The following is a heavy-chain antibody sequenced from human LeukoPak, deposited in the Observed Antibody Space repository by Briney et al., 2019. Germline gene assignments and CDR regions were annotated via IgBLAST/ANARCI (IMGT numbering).Heavy chain of an antibody. J-gene: IGHJ4*02. CDR1: GFTFDDYG. D-gene: IGHD6-13*01. CDR2: INWNGGST. CDR3: ARSGYSSSLLDY. V-gene: IGHV3-20*04. Sequence: GGSLRLSCAASGFTFDDYGMSWVRQAPGKGLEWVSGINWNGGSTGYADSVKGRFTISRDNAKNSLYLQMNSLRAEDTAVYYCARSGYSSSLLDYWGQGTLVTVSS.